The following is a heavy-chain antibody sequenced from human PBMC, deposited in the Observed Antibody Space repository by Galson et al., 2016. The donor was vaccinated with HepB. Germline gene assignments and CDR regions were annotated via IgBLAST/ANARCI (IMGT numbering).Heavy chain of an antibody. V-gene: IGHV1-18*04. CDR3: GRVDRYCSSFGCYEDS. J-gene: IGHJ4*02. D-gene: IGHD2-2*01. Sequence: SVKVSCKAFGYTFSNYGVSWIRQTPGRGLEWVGWISAYNSNANYAHNLQDRVALTTDTSTSTAYLELRSLRSGDTAIYYCGRVDRYCSSFGCYEDSWGQGTLVTVSS. CDR1: GYTFSNYG. CDR2: ISAYNSNA.